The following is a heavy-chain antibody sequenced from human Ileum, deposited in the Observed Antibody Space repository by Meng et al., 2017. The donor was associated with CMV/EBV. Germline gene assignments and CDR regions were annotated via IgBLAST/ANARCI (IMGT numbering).Heavy chain of an antibody. Sequence: ASVKVSCKAAGYTFTVYYIHWLRQAPGHGLEWMGWINPNSGGANYAQNFQGRVTMTRDTSISTAYLELGRLTSDDTAVYYCATDCGTSNWLDPWGQGTLVTVSS. D-gene: IGHD4/OR15-4a*01. J-gene: IGHJ5*02. CDR1: GYTFTVYY. V-gene: IGHV1-2*02. CDR2: INPNSGGA. CDR3: ATDCGTSNWLDP.